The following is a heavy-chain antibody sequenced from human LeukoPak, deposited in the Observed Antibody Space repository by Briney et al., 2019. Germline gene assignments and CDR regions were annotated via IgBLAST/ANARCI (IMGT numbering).Heavy chain of an antibody. Sequence: SVKVSCKASGGTFSSYAISWVRQAPGQGLEWMGGIIPIFGTANYAQKFQGRVTITTDESTSTAYMELSSLRSEDTAVYYCARGVLAVATIWKGFDYWGQGTLVTVSS. V-gene: IGHV1-69*05. CDR2: IIPIFGTA. CDR3: ARGVLAVATIWKGFDY. J-gene: IGHJ4*02. CDR1: GGTFSSYA. D-gene: IGHD5-24*01.